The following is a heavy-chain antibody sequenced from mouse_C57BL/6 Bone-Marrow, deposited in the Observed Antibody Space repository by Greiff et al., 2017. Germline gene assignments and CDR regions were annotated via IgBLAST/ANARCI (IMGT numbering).Heavy chain of an antibody. CDR1: GYTFTSYW. Sequence: QVQLQQPGAELVKPGASVKLSCKASGYTFTSYWMHWVKQRPGRGLEWIGMIHPNSGSTNYNEKFKSKATLTVDKSSSTAYMQHSSLTSEDSAVYYCARGVPYYSNFAWFAYWGQGTLVTVSA. D-gene: IGHD2-5*01. CDR2: IHPNSGST. CDR3: ARGVPYYSNFAWFAY. J-gene: IGHJ3*01. V-gene: IGHV1-64*01.